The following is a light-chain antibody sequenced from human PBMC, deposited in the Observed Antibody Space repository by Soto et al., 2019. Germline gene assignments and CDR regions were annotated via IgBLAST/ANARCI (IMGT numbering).Light chain of an antibody. CDR3: NAQADNGKHV. V-gene: IGLV2-8*01. J-gene: IGLJ1*01. Sequence: QSALTQPPSASGSPGQSVTISCTGNSNDVGHSSFISWYQQHPGKGPKLIIYEVSKRPSGVPDRFSGSKPGNTASLSVSGLQDEDEADYFCNAQADNGKHVFGTGTKVTVL. CDR1: SNDVGHSSF. CDR2: EVS.